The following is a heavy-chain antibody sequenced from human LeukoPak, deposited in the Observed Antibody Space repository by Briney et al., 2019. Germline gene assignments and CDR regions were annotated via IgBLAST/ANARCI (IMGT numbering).Heavy chain of an antibody. J-gene: IGHJ3*02. Sequence: TSGTLSLTCTVSGGSISSGVYYWSWIRQHPGKGLEWIGYIYYSGSTYSNPSLKSRLTMSVDISKNQFSLKLSSVTAADTAVYYCARGVKGLRGAFDIWGQGTMVTVSS. D-gene: IGHD3-10*01. V-gene: IGHV4-31*03. CDR3: ARGVKGLRGAFDI. CDR2: IYYSGST. CDR1: GGSISSGVYY.